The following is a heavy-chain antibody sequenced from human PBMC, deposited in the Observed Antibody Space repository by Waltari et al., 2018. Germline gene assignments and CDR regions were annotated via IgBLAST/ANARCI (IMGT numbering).Heavy chain of an antibody. CDR3: AKDMTGAVRPPEGWFDR. Sequence: EVQLLESGGGLVQPGGSLRLSCAASGFAFDNYAMNWVRQAPGKGLDWVSSINGRGDTTYYTDSVKGRFTISRDNFNNTLYLQMNRLEAEDTAIYYCAKDMTGAVRPPEGWFDRWGQGTLVVVSS. CDR2: INGRGDTT. V-gene: IGHV3-23*01. J-gene: IGHJ5*02. CDR1: GFAFDNYA. D-gene: IGHD3-10*01.